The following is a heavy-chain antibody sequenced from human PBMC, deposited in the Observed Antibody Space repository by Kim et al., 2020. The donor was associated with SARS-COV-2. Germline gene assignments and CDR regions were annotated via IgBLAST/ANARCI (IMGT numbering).Heavy chain of an antibody. CDR2: ISGSGGST. CDR3: ANGGNIGSSWYAYFDH. D-gene: IGHD6-13*01. CDR1: GFTFSSYA. Sequence: GGSLRLSCTASGFTFSSYAMSWVRQAPGKGLEWVSAISGSGGSTYYADSVKGRFAISRDNSKNTLYLQMNSLSAEDTAVYYCANGGNIGSSWYAYFDHWGQGTLVTVSS. J-gene: IGHJ4*02. V-gene: IGHV3-23*01.